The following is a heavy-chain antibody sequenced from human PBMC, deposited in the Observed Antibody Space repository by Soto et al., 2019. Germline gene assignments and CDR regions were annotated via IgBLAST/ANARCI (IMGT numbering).Heavy chain of an antibody. D-gene: IGHD3-3*01. Sequence: GGSLRLSCAASGFTFSSYSMNWVRQAPGKGLEWVSYISSSSSTIYYADSVKGRFTISRDNAKSSLYLQMNSLRAEDTAVYYCARGSFWSGYYPVGYWGQGTLVTVSS. CDR3: ARGSFWSGYYPVGY. V-gene: IGHV3-48*01. CDR1: GFTFSSYS. CDR2: ISSSSSTI. J-gene: IGHJ4*02.